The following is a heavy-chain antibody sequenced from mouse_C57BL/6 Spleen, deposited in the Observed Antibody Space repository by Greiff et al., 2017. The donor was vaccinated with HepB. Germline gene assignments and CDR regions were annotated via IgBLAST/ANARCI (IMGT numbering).Heavy chain of an antibody. D-gene: IGHD2-3*01. J-gene: IGHJ4*01. V-gene: IGHV1-69*01. CDR3: ARGLLHAMDY. Sequence: QVQLKQPGAELVMPGASVKLSCKASGYTFTSYWMHWVKQRPGQGLEWIGEIDPSDSYTNYNQKFKGKSTLTVDKSSSTAYMQLSSLTSEDSAVYYCARGLLHAMDYWGQGTSVTVSS. CDR1: GYTFTSYW. CDR2: IDPSDSYT.